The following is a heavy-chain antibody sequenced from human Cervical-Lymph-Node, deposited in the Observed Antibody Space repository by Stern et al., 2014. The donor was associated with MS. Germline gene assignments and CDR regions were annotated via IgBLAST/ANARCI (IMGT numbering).Heavy chain of an antibody. V-gene: IGHV5-51*03. CDR2: IYPRDSDI. CDR3: ARRMPPDY. D-gene: IGHD2-2*01. Sequence: EVHLVESGAEVRKPGESLKISCKASGYTFTDYWIGWVRQMPGKGLEWMGIIYPRDSDISYSPSFQGQVTISADRSISTASLQWSSLRASDTAIYYCARRMPPDYWGQGTLVTVSS. CDR1: GYTFTDYW. J-gene: IGHJ4*02.